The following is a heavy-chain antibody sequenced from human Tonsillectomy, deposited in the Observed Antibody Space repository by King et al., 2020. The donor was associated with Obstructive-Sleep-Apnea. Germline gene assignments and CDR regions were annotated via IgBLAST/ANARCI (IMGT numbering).Heavy chain of an antibody. Sequence: VQLVESGGGMVQPGGSLRLSCAASGFTFSNHGISWVRQAPGKGLEWVSAINSRGTTFYAGSVRGRFTISRDNSKYTVDLQVNGLRAEDTAIYYCAKEGEGSGVHWVDSWGQGTQVTVSS. CDR1: GFTFSNHG. J-gene: IGHJ4*02. CDR2: INSRGTT. D-gene: IGHD3-10*01. V-gene: IGHV3-23*04. CDR3: AKEGEGSGVHWVDS.